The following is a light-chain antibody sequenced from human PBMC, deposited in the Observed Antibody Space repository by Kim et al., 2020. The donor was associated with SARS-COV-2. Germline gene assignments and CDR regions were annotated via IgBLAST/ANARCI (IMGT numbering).Light chain of an antibody. J-gene: IGKJ2*01. CDR2: GAS. CDR3: QQYNNWPPYT. Sequence: VSPGERAPLSCRARQSVSSILALYQQKPGQAPRLLIYGASTRATGIPARFSGRGSGTGFTLNISSLQSEDFAVYYCQQYNNWPPYTFGQGTKLEI. V-gene: IGKV3-15*01. CDR1: QSVSSI.